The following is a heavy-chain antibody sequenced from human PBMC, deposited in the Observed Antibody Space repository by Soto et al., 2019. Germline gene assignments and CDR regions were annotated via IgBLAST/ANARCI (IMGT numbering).Heavy chain of an antibody. J-gene: IGHJ6*02. CDR1: GGTFSSYP. CDR3: ARVGHITNHGMAA. D-gene: IGHD1-26*01. CDR2: IIPFFGTS. Sequence: QVQLVQSGAEVKKPGSSVKVSCEASGGTFSSYPINWVRQAPGQGLEWMGGIIPFFGTSNYAQKFQGRVTITADDSTSTAYMELRSLRSEDTAVYYCARVGHITNHGMAAWGQGTTVTVSS. V-gene: IGHV1-69*01.